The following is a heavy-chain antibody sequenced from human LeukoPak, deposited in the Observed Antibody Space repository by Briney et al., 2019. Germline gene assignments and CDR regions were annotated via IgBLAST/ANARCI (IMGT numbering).Heavy chain of an antibody. J-gene: IGHJ4*02. V-gene: IGHV3-21*01. D-gene: IGHD1-26*01. CDR2: TSDRGDYT. CDR3: ARYRRELLIGGAFDY. CDR1: GFTFTSYS. Sequence: GGSLRLSCAASGFTFTSYSMSWVRQAPGKGLEWVSGTSDRGDYTYYADSVKGRFTISRDNAKNSLYLQMNSLRAEDTAVYYCARYRRELLIGGAFDYWGQGTLVTVSS.